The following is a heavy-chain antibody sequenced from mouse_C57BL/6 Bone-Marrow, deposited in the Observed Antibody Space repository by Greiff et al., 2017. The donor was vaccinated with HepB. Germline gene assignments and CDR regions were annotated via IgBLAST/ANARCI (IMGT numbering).Heavy chain of an antibody. Sequence: VQLQQSGAELAKPGASVKLSCKASGYTFTSYWMHWVKQRPGQGLEWIGYINPSSGYTKYNQKFKDKATLTADKSSSTAYMKLSSLTYEDSAVYYCARYYGSSFDWFAYWGQGTLVTVSA. D-gene: IGHD1-1*01. V-gene: IGHV1-7*01. CDR3: ARYYGSSFDWFAY. CDR2: INPSSGYT. CDR1: GYTFTSYW. J-gene: IGHJ3*01.